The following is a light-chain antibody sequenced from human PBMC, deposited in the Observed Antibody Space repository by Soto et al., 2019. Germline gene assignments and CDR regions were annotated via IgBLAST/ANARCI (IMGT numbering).Light chain of an antibody. CDR2: DAS. CDR1: QSISRW. J-gene: IGKJ5*01. Sequence: DIQVTQSPSTLSASVGDRVTITCRASQSISRWLACYQQKPGKAPKALIYDASTLRSGVPSRFSGGGSGAEFTLTISSLQPDDFATYYCQQYNTYSTFGQGTRLE. CDR3: QQYNTYST. V-gene: IGKV1-5*01.